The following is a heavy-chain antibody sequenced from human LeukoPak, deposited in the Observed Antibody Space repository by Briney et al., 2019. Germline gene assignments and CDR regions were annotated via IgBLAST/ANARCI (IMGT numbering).Heavy chain of an antibody. CDR2: IRYDGSNK. D-gene: IGHD6-19*01. CDR3: AKRHTTGWYLFDY. J-gene: IGHJ4*02. CDR1: GFTFSSYG. V-gene: IGHV3-30*02. Sequence: GGSLRLSCAASGFTFSSYGMHWVRQAPGKGLEWVAFIRYDGSNKYYADSVKGRFTISRDSSKNTLFLEMNSLRVEDTAVYYCAKRHTTGWYLFDYWGQGNLVTVSS.